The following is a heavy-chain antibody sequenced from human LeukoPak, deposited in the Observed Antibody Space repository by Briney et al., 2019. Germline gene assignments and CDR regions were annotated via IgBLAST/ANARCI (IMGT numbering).Heavy chain of an antibody. CDR3: ARVGSGRGARDYYYYMDV. CDR2: IYYSGST. CDR1: GFTFSDYY. Sequence: GSLRLSCAASGFTFSDYYMSWIRQPPGKGLEWIGYIYYSGSTNYNPSLKSRVTISVDTSKNQFSLKLSSVTAADTAVYYCARVGSGRGARDYYYYMDVWGKGTTVTASS. J-gene: IGHJ6*03. D-gene: IGHD3-10*01. V-gene: IGHV4-59*01.